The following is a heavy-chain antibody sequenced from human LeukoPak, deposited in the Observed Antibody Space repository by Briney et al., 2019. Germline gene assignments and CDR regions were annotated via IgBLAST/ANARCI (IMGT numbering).Heavy chain of an antibody. D-gene: IGHD2-2*01. Sequence: QSGGSLRLSCAASGFTFSSYALHWVRQAPGKGLEWVAVISYDGSNKYYADSVKGRFTISRDNSKNTLYLQMNSLRAEDTAVYYCARPLGAVPSARAFDYWGKGTLVTVSS. V-gene: IGHV3-30-3*01. CDR3: ARPLGAVPSARAFDY. CDR2: ISYDGSNK. CDR1: GFTFSSYA. J-gene: IGHJ4*02.